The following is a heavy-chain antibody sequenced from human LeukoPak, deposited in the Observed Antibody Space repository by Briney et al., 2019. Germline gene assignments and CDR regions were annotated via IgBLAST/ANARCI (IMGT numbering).Heavy chain of an antibody. J-gene: IGHJ5*02. D-gene: IGHD2-2*01. CDR3: ARSPLGIVVGWFDP. CDR2: INHSGST. V-gene: IGHV4-34*01. CDR1: GGSFSGYY. Sequence: KPSETLSLTCAVYGGSFSGYYWNWIRQPPGKGLEWIGEINHSGSTNYYPSLKSRVTISVDTSKNQFSLKLSSVTAADTAVYYCARSPLGIVVGWFDPWGQGTLVTVSS.